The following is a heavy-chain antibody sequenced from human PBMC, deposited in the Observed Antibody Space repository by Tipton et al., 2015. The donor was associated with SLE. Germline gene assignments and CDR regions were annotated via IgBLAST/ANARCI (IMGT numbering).Heavy chain of an antibody. J-gene: IGHJ4*02. V-gene: IGHV4-59*02. CDR3: ATDSAAGFDY. CDR1: GFTVSSYY. D-gene: IGHD6-13*01. CDR2: IYYSGST. Sequence: LRLSCAASGFTVSSYYWGWIRQPPGKGLEWIGTIYYSGSTNYNPSLKSRVTISVDTSKNQFSLKLSSVTAADTAVYYCATDSAAGFDYWGQGTLVTVSS.